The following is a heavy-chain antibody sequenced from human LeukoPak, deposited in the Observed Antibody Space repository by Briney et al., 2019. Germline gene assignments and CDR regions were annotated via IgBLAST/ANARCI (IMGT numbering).Heavy chain of an antibody. D-gene: IGHD3-16*01. Sequence: ASVKVSCKASGYTFTTYYMQWVRQAPGQGLEWLGWIVTNSGGTTYAQKFQGRVTLTRDTSISTAYMELNGLTSDDTAMYFCARGALSHDFDNWGQGTMVTVSS. CDR1: GYTFTTYY. CDR2: IVTNSGGT. V-gene: IGHV1-2*02. CDR3: ARGALSHDFDN. J-gene: IGHJ3*02.